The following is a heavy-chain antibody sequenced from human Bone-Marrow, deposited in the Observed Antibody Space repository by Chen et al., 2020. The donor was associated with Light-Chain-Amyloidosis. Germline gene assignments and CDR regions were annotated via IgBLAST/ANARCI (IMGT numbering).Heavy chain of an antibody. J-gene: IGHJ3*02. CDR3: AKDISYDDILPGYPADAFDI. CDR1: GFAFSSYA. D-gene: IGHD3-9*01. CDR2: IRGSGGSR. Sequence: SLRLSCAASGFAFSSYAMSWVRQAPGKGLEWVSTIRGSGGSRYYGDSVKGRLTISRDNSKNALFLQMNSLRAEDTAVYYCAKDISYDDILPGYPADAFDIWGQGTMVTVSS. V-gene: IGHV3-23*01.